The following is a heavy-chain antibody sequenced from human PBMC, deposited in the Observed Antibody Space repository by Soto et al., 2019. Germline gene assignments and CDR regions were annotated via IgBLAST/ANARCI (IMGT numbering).Heavy chain of an antibody. J-gene: IGHJ6*02. D-gene: IGHD1-1*01. Sequence: QVQLVESGGGVVQPGRSLRLSCAASGFTFSYHALNWVRQAPGKGLAWVAVISYDGDNKYIAESVKGRFTISRDNSKNAVYLQMSSLRTEDTAMYFCASGTTTSAFSAMDVWGQGTTVTVSS. CDR3: ASGTTTSAFSAMDV. V-gene: IGHV3-30-3*01. CDR1: GFTFSYHA. CDR2: ISYDGDNK.